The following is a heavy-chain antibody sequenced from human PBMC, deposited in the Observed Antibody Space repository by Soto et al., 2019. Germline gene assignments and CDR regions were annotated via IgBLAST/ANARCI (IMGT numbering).Heavy chain of an antibody. D-gene: IGHD6-19*01. CDR3: ARRYGSVFDY. Sequence: PSETLSLTCTVSGGSISSGGYYWSWIRQHPGKGLEWIGYIYYSGSTYYNPSLKSRVTISVDTSKNQFSLKLSSVTAADTAVYFCARRYGSVFDYWGQGTLVTVSS. CDR1: GGSISSGGYY. J-gene: IGHJ4*02. CDR2: IYYSGST. V-gene: IGHV4-31*03.